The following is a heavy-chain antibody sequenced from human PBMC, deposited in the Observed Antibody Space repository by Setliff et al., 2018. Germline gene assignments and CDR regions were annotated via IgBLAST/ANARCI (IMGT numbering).Heavy chain of an antibody. Sequence: SETLSLTCSVSGDSISSYFWTWIRQPAGKGLEWIGRFYISGTTTYNPSLKSRVTMSADTSKNQFSLKLSSVTAADTAVYYCARHAVTTGYFQYSYWYFDLWGRGTLVTVSS. J-gene: IGHJ2*01. CDR3: ARHAVTTGYFQYSYWYFDL. CDR2: FYISGTT. D-gene: IGHD4-17*01. CDR1: GDSISSYF. V-gene: IGHV4-4*07.